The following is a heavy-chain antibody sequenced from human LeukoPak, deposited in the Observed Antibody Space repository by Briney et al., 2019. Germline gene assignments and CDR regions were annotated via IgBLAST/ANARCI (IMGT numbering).Heavy chain of an antibody. V-gene: IGHV3-7*01. Sequence: GGSLRLSCAASGVTFRSYWMSWVRQAPGKGLEWVANINQGGSVQYYMDSVKGRFTISRDDAKNSLYVQMNSLRDEDTAVYYCARVEYSGWNLEYWGQGTLVTVPS. CDR2: INQGGSVQ. CDR1: GVTFRSYW. J-gene: IGHJ4*02. CDR3: ARVEYSGWNLEY. D-gene: IGHD5-12*01.